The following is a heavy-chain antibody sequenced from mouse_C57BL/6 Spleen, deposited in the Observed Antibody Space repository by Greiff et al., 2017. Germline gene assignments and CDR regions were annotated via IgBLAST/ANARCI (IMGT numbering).Heavy chain of an antibody. D-gene: IGHD1-1*01. CDR3: ARWGPVYYYGNSYWYFDV. CDR1: GYTFTSYW. CDR2: IYPGSGST. Sequence: QVQLRQSGAELVKPGASVKMSCKASGYTFTSYWITWVKQRPGQGLEWIGDIYPGSGSTNYNEKFKSKATLTVDTSSSAAYMQLSSLTSEDSAVYYCARWGPVYYYGNSYWYFDVWGTGTTVTVSS. J-gene: IGHJ1*03. V-gene: IGHV1-55*01.